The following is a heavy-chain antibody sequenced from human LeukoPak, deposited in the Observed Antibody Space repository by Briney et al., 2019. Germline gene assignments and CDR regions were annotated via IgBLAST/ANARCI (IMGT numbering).Heavy chain of an antibody. D-gene: IGHD6-19*01. J-gene: IGHJ4*02. CDR2: ISGSGGTT. CDR3: AKPVAGTGYFDY. CDR1: GFIFSSYA. Sequence: GGSLRLSCAASGFIFSSYAMTWVRQAPGKGLGWVSSISGSGGTTYYADSVKGRFTISRDNSKNTLYLQMNSLRAEDTAVYYCAKPVAGTGYFDYWGQGTLVTVSS. V-gene: IGHV3-23*01.